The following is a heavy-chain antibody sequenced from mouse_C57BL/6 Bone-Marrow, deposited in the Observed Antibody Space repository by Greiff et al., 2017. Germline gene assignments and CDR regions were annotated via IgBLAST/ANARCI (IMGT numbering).Heavy chain of an antibody. D-gene: IGHD2-2*01. CDR2: INPNNGGT. Sequence: VQLQQSGTELVKPGASVKLSCKASGYTFTSYWMHWVKQRPGQGLEWIGNINPNNGGTNYNEKFKSKDTLTVDKSSSTASRQINSLTSEDSAIDYCERMRGYHFAYWGQGTMLTVSA. CDR1: GYTFTSYW. J-gene: IGHJ3*01. V-gene: IGHV1-53*01. CDR3: ERMRGYHFAY.